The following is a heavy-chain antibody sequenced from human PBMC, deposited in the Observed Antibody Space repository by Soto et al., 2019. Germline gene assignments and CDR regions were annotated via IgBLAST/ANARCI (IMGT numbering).Heavy chain of an antibody. D-gene: IGHD2-21*01. J-gene: IGHJ3*02. Sequence: QVQLVESGGGVVQPGRSLRLSCAASGFTFSSYGMHWVRQAPGKGLEWVAVISYDGSNKYYADSVKGRFTISRDTSKNTLYVPMTSLRADDTVVYHCAKDGEESAFDIWGPGTMVTVSS. CDR1: GFTFSSYG. CDR3: AKDGEESAFDI. CDR2: ISYDGSNK. V-gene: IGHV3-30*18.